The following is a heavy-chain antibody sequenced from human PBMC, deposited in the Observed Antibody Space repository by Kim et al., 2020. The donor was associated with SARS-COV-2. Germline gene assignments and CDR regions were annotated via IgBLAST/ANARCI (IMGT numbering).Heavy chain of an antibody. CDR3: AKGERITMIVVVTLFDY. D-gene: IGHD3-22*01. CDR2: ISGSGGST. Sequence: GGSLRLSCAASGFTFSSYAMSWVRQAPGKGLEWVSAISGSGGSTYYADSVKGRFTISRDNSKNTLYLQMNSLRAEDTAVYYCAKGERITMIVVVTLFDYWGQGNLVTVSS. J-gene: IGHJ4*02. V-gene: IGHV3-23*01. CDR1: GFTFSSYA.